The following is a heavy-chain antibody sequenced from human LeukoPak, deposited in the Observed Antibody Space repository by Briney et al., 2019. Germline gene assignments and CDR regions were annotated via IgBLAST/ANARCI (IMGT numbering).Heavy chain of an antibody. CDR3: ARAPAHYYDSSDHYYVGESYFDY. D-gene: IGHD3-22*01. Sequence: GGSLRLSCAASGFTFSDYNMRWVRQAPGKGLEWVAYIQYDGSNEQYADSVKGRFSISRDSSKNILYLQMNSLRAEDTAVYYCARAPAHYYDSSDHYYVGESYFDYWGQGTLVTVSS. J-gene: IGHJ4*02. V-gene: IGHV3-30*02. CDR2: IQYDGSNE. CDR1: GFTFSDYN.